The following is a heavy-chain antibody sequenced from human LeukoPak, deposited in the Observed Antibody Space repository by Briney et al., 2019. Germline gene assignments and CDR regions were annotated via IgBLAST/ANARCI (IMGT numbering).Heavy chain of an antibody. D-gene: IGHD6-13*01. CDR3: AKETYSTSWQLDS. Sequence: GGSLRLSCAASGFTFSSYGMHWVRQDSGKGLEWVAVISYDGGTKYYVDSVKGRFTVSRDNSKNTLYLQMNSLRSEDTAVYFCAKETYSTSWQLDSWGQGTLVTVSS. CDR1: GFTFSSYG. V-gene: IGHV3-30*18. CDR2: ISYDGGTK. J-gene: IGHJ4*02.